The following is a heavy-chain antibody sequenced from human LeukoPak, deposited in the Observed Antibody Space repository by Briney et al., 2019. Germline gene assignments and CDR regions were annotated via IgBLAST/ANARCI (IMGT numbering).Heavy chain of an antibody. D-gene: IGHD2-15*01. Sequence: PGGSLRLSCAASGFTFSSYAMSWVRQAPGKGLEWVSAISGSGGSTYYADSVKGRFTISRDNSKNTLYLQINSLRAEDTAVYYCAKDNIVVVVAATGVWGRGTMVTVSS. CDR3: AKDNIVVVVAATGV. J-gene: IGHJ3*01. V-gene: IGHV3-23*01. CDR1: GFTFSSYA. CDR2: ISGSGGST.